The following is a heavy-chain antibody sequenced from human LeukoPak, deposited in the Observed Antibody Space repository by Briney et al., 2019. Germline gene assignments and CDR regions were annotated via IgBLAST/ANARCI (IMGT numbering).Heavy chain of an antibody. CDR3: ARDHYYYDSSGGFDY. CDR1: GYTFTGYY. D-gene: IGHD3-22*01. Sequence: ASVKVSCKASGYTFTGYYMHWVRQAPGQGLEWIGWINPNSVGTNYAQKFQGRFTMTRDTSISTAYMELRRLRSDDTAVYYCARDHYYYDSSGGFDYWGQGTLVTVSS. CDR2: INPNSVGT. V-gene: IGHV1-2*02. J-gene: IGHJ4*02.